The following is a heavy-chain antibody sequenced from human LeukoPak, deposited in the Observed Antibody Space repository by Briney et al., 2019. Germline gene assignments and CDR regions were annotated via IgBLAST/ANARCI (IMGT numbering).Heavy chain of an antibody. J-gene: IGHJ4*02. CDR3: ARDRFWSGFSPFDH. CDR2: INHSGST. CDR1: GGSFSGYF. V-gene: IGHV4-34*01. Sequence: SETLSLTCAVYGGSFSGYFWSWIRQPPGKALEWIGEINHSGSTNYNPSLKSRVTIPVDTSKTQFSLKLYSVNAADTAVYYCARDRFWSGFSPFDHWGQGTLVTVSS. D-gene: IGHD3-3*01.